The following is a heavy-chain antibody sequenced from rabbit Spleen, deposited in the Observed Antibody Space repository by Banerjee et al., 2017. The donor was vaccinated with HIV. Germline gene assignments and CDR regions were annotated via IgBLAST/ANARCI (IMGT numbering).Heavy chain of an antibody. J-gene: IGHJ4*01. CDR3: ARGSATMTMVITGFYLSL. V-gene: IGHV1S40*01. CDR2: IDTGSGGSD. CDR1: GVSFSGDSY. Sequence: QSLEESGGDLVKPGASLTLTCTASGVSFSGDSYMCWVRQAPGKGLEWIACIDTGSGGSDYYASWAKGRFTISKTSSTTVTLQMTSLTAADTATYFCARGSATMTMVITGFYLSLWGQGTLVTVS. D-gene: IGHD2-1*01.